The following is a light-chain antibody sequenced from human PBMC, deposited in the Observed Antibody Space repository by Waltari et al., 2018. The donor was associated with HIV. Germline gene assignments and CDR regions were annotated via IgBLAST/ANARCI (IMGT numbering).Light chain of an antibody. CDR2: LGS. CDR1: PSLLHTNGYKY. V-gene: IGKV2-28*01. Sequence: DIVMSQSPLSLPVTPGEPASVSRRASPSLLHTNGYKYLDWYLQKPGQSPKLLIYLGSNRASGVPDRFSGSGSGTDFTLKISRVEAEDVGIYYCMQALQTPYTFGQGTKLEIK. J-gene: IGKJ2*01. CDR3: MQALQTPYT.